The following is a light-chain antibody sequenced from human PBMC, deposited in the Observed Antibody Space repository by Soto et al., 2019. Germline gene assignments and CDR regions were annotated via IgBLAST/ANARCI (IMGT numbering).Light chain of an antibody. CDR3: QRYDSLRT. CDR1: QSVSSY. Sequence: EIVLTQSPATLSLSPGERATLSCRASQSVSSYLAWYQQKPGQAPRVLIYGASNRATGIPDRFSGSGSGTDFTLTITRLEPEDFAMYYCQRYDSLRTFGQGTKVDIK. CDR2: GAS. V-gene: IGKV3-11*01. J-gene: IGKJ1*01.